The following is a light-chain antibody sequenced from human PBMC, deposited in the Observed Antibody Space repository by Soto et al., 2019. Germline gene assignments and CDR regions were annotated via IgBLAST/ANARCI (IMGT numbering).Light chain of an antibody. V-gene: IGLV3-21*02. CDR3: QVWDSSSDPSYV. Sequence: SYELTQPPSVSVAPGQTARIPCGGNDIGTKSVHWYQQKPGQAPVVVVYDDSDRPSGIPERFSGSNSGSTATLTISRVEAGDEADYYCQVWDSSSDPSYVFGTGTKLTVL. J-gene: IGLJ1*01. CDR2: DDS. CDR1: DIGTKS.